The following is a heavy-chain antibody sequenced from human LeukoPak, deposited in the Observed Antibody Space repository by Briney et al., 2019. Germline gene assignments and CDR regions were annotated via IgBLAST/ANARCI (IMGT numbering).Heavy chain of an antibody. Sequence: ASVKVSCKASGYTFTSYDINWVRQATGQGLEWMGWMSPNSGNTGYAQKFQGRVTMTRSTSMSTAYMELSSLKSEDTAVYYCTRGPPNWGYDYWGQGTLVTVSS. J-gene: IGHJ4*02. CDR3: TRGPPNWGYDY. CDR1: GYTFTSYD. D-gene: IGHD7-27*01. V-gene: IGHV1-8*01. CDR2: MSPNSGNT.